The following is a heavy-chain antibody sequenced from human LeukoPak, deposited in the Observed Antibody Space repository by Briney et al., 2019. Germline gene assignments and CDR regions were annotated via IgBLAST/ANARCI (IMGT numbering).Heavy chain of an antibody. Sequence: SETLSLTCTVSGGSISSYYWSWIRQPPGEGLEWIGYIYTSGSTNYNPSLKSRVTVSVDTSKNQFSLKLSSVTAADTAVYYCARGNPLHYYYYYMDVWGKGTTVTVSS. CDR2: IYTSGST. V-gene: IGHV4-4*09. CDR3: ARGNPLHYYYYYMDV. J-gene: IGHJ6*03. CDR1: GGSISSYY.